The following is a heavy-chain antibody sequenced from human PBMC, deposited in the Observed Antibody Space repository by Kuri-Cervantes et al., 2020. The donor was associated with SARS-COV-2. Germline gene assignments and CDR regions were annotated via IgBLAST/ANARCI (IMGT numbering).Heavy chain of an antibody. Sequence: GESLKISCAAPGFALSQASMNWVRQAPGKGLEWVAVISYDGSNKDYTASGKGRFTISRDDSQNTLYLQMKSLRTEDTALYYCARDRVGVHDSWGQGTLVTVSS. D-gene: IGHD2-21*01. CDR3: ARDRVGVHDS. V-gene: IGHV3-30-3*01. J-gene: IGHJ4*02. CDR1: GFALSQAS. CDR2: ISYDGSNK.